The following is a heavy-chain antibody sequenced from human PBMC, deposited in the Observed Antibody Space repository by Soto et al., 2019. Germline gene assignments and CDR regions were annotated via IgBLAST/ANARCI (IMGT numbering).Heavy chain of an antibody. V-gene: IGHV1-8*01. J-gene: IGHJ6*02. CDR3: ARESKGIAVAIMDV. D-gene: IGHD6-19*01. Sequence: GASVKVSCKASGYTFTSYDINCVRQATGQGLEWMGWMNPNSGNTGYTQKFQGRVTMTRNTSISTAYMELSSLRSEDTAVYYCARESKGIAVAIMDVWGQGTTVTVSS. CDR1: GYTFTSYD. CDR2: MNPNSGNT.